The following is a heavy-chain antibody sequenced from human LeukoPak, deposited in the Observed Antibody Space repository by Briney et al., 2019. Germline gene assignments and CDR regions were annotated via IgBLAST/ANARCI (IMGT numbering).Heavy chain of an antibody. CDR2: IPYDGRNI. CDR1: AFTFNDYG. J-gene: IGHJ3*01. D-gene: IGHD3-10*01. CDR3: ARDGSVTLLRGGQNGAFDL. Sequence: PGGSLRLSCAASAFTFNDYGMHWVRQAPGKGLEWVAVIPYDGRNIYYGDSVRGRFTISRDNFKNTVWLQMSSLRPEDTAVYYCARDGSVTLLRGGQNGAFDLWGQGTMVTVSS. V-gene: IGHV3-30*03.